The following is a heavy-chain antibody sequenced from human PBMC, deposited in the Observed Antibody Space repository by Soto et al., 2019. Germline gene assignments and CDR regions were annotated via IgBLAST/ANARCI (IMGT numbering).Heavy chain of an antibody. D-gene: IGHD6-19*01. CDR3: ARERLNTGWYGFDH. Sequence: QVQLVQSGGEVKKPGASVKISCKTSGYTFSNYDFSWVRQAPGQGLEWMGWVSNKNGVTNYAEKFRDRVTMTTDTSTNTINMELRSLRSDDTAVYFCARERLNTGWYGFDHWGQGTQVTVSS. CDR1: GYTFSNYD. V-gene: IGHV1-18*04. CDR2: VSNKNGVT. J-gene: IGHJ4*02.